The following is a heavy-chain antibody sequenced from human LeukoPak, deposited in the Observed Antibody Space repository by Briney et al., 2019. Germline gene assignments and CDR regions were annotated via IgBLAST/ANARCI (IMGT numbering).Heavy chain of an antibody. CDR1: GYTFTSYG. CDR2: ISAYNGNT. CDR3: ARGKREGTMIVVVILDY. V-gene: IGHV1-18*01. D-gene: IGHD3-22*01. J-gene: IGHJ4*02. Sequence: ASVKVSCKASGYTFTSYGISWVRQAPGQGLEWMGWISAYNGNTNYAQKLQGRVTMTTDTSTSTAYMELSSLRSEDTAVYYCARGKREGTMIVVVILDYWGQGTLVTVSS.